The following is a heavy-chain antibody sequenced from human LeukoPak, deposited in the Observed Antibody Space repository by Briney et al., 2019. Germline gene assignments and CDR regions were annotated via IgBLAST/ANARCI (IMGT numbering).Heavy chain of an antibody. V-gene: IGHV3-33*01. CDR1: GFTFNNYG. D-gene: IGHD3-3*01. CDR3: ARDRSDFPHYFDY. Sequence: PGGSLRLSCAASGFTFNNYGMHWVRQAPGKGLEWVAVIWYDGANKDYADSVKGRFTISRDNSKNTLYLQMNSLRAEDTAVYFCARDRSDFPHYFDYWGQGTLVTVSS. J-gene: IGHJ4*02. CDR2: IWYDGANK.